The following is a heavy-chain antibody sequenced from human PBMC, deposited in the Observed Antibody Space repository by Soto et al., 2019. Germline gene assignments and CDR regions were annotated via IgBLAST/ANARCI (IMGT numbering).Heavy chain of an antibody. Sequence: EVQLLESGGGLVQPGGSLRLSCTASGFTFSTYAMTWVRQAPGKGLEWVSTVSGSGAKTYYADSVRGRFTISRDNSTDPLYLQMNSLTAEDTATYYCTRDWTGNTCPCMDVWGQGTTVTVSS. CDR3: TRDWTGNTCPCMDV. J-gene: IGHJ6*02. CDR1: GFTFSTYA. D-gene: IGHD2-8*02. V-gene: IGHV3-23*01. CDR2: VSGSGAKT.